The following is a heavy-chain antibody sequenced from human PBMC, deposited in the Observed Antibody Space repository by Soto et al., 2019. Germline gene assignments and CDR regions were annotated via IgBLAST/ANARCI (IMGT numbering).Heavy chain of an antibody. D-gene: IGHD6-13*01. J-gene: IGHJ4*02. CDR1: GYSFTSYW. Sequence: PGESLKISCNGSGYSFTSYWIGWVRQMPGKGLEWMGIIYPGDSDTRYSPSFQGQVTISADKSISTAYLQWSSLKASDTAMYYCARHRLRYSSSWYYFDYWGQGTLVTVSS. CDR3: ARHRLRYSSSWYYFDY. CDR2: IYPGDSDT. V-gene: IGHV5-51*01.